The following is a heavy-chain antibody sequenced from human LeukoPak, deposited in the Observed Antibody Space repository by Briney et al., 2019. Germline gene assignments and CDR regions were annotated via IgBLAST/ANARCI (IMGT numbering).Heavy chain of an antibody. Sequence: GGSLRLSCAASGFTFNNAWMSWVRQAPGKGLEWVGRIKSKADGGTTDYAAPVKGRFTISRDDSKNTVYLQMNSLKIEDTAMYYCTTDDPVNRSWGQGTLVTVPS. CDR1: GFTFNNAW. V-gene: IGHV3-15*01. CDR2: IKSKADGGTT. D-gene: IGHD2/OR15-2a*01. CDR3: TTDDPVNRS. J-gene: IGHJ4*02.